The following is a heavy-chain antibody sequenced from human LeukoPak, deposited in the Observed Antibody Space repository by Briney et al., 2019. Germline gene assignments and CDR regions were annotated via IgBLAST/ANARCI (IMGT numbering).Heavy chain of an antibody. D-gene: IGHD6-25*01. Sequence: GGSLRLSCAASGFTFSNYWMSWVRQASGKGLERVANIKEDGSEKYYVDSVKGRFTISRDNAKNSLYLQMNSLRAEDTAIYYCASGRRLGYWGQGTLVTVSS. CDR2: IKEDGSEK. CDR1: GFTFSNYW. CDR3: ASGRRLGY. V-gene: IGHV3-7*01. J-gene: IGHJ4*02.